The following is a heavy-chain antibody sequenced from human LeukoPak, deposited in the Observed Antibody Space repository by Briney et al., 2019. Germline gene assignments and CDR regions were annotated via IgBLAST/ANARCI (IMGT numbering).Heavy chain of an antibody. J-gene: IGHJ4*02. CDR1: GGSISSYY. V-gene: IGHV4-59*01. Sequence: SETLSLTCTVSGGSISSYYWSWIRQPPGKGLEWIGYLYYTGSTNYNPSLKSRVTISVDTSKNQFSLKLSSVTAADTAVYYCARGTNEFSGYVFDYWGQGTLVTVSS. CDR3: ARGTNEFSGYVFDY. CDR2: LYYTGST. D-gene: IGHD5-12*01.